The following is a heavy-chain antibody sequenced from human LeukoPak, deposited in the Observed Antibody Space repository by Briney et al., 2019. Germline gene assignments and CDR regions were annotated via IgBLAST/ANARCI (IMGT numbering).Heavy chain of an antibody. CDR3: ARQVIVGTNTGAFDS. V-gene: IGHV4-4*02. D-gene: IGHD1-26*01. CDR1: RFAFNTYW. J-gene: IGHJ3*02. Sequence: GSLRLPCAASRFAFNTYWMSWVRQPPGKGLEWIAEIHHSGSANYNPSLKSRASISGDKSKNQFSLKLSSATAADTAVYYCARQVIVGTNTGAFDSWGQGTMVTVSS. CDR2: IHHSGSA.